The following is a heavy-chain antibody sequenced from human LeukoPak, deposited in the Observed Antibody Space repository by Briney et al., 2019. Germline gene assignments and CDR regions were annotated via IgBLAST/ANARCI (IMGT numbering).Heavy chain of an antibody. D-gene: IGHD3-22*01. CDR3: ARRYYYDSSGYFWARRGDAFDI. CDR2: IIPIFGTA. V-gene: IGHV1-69*06. CDR1: GGTFSSYA. Sequence: SVKVSCKASGGTFSSYAISWVRQAPGQGLGWMGGIIPIFGTANYAQKFQGRVTITADKSTSTAYMELSSLRSEDTAVYYCARRYYYDSSGYFWARRGDAFDIWGQGTMVTVSS. J-gene: IGHJ3*02.